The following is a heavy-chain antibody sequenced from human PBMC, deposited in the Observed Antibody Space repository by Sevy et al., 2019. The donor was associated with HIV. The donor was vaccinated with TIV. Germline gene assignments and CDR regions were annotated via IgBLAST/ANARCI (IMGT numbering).Heavy chain of an antibody. CDR3: ARFPVASIAVAGGFYYYGMDV. CDR1: GYTFTGYY. CDR2: INPISGGT. Sequence: ASVKVSCKASGYTFTGYYMHWVRQAPGQGLEWMGWINPISGGTNYAQKFQGRVTMTRDTSISTAYMELSRLRSDDTAVYYCARFPVASIAVAGGFYYYGMDVWGQGTTVTVSS. J-gene: IGHJ6*02. D-gene: IGHD6-19*01. V-gene: IGHV1-2*02.